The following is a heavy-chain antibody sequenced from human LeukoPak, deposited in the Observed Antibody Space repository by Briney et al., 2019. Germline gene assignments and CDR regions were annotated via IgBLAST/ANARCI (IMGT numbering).Heavy chain of an antibody. D-gene: IGHD2-15*01. CDR2: ISYDGSNK. J-gene: IGHJ4*02. Sequence: GGSLRRSCAASGFTFSSYGMHWVRQAPGKGLEWVAVISYDGSNKYYADSVKGRFTISRDNSKNTLYLQMNSLRAEDTAVYYCAKAYCSGGSCIDYWGQGTLVTVSS. CDR3: AKAYCSGGSCIDY. V-gene: IGHV3-30*18. CDR1: GFTFSSYG.